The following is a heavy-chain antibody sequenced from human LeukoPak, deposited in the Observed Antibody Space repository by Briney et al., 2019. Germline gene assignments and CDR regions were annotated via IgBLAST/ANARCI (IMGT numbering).Heavy chain of an antibody. CDR3: ARVKSSYFDY. CDR2: IYYSGST. CDR1: GGSISSYY. Sequence: PSETPSLTCTVSGGSISSYYWSWIRQPPGEGLEWIGYIYYSGSTNYNPSLKSRVTISVDTSKNQFSLKLSSVTAADTAVYYCARVKSSYFDYWGQGTLVTVS. V-gene: IGHV4-59*12. D-gene: IGHD2-2*01. J-gene: IGHJ4*02.